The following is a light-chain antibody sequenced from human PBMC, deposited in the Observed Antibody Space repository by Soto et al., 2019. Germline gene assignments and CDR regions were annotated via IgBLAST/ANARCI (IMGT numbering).Light chain of an antibody. CDR2: KAS. CDR3: QQYNTYWT. J-gene: IGKJ1*01. Sequence: DIPMTQSPSTLSASVGDRVTITCRASQSISSRLAWYQQKPGQAPQLLIYKASSLESGAPSRFSGSGSGTEFTLTIRSLQPDDFATYYCQQYNTYWTFGQGTKVEIK. V-gene: IGKV1-5*03. CDR1: QSISSR.